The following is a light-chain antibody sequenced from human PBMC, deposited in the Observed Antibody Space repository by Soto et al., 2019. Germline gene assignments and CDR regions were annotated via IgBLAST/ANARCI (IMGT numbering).Light chain of an antibody. V-gene: IGLV1-47*01. CDR2: RNN. CDR1: SSNIGSNY. CDR3: AAWDDSLSGPV. J-gene: IGLJ7*01. Sequence: QSVLTQPPSASGTPGQRVTISCSGSSSNIGSNYVYWYQQLPRTAPKLLIYRNNQRPSGVPGRFSGSKSGTSASLVISGLRSEDEADYYCAAWDDSLSGPVFGGGTQLTVL.